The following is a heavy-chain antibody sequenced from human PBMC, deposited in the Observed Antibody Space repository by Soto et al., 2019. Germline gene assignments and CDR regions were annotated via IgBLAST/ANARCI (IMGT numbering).Heavy chain of an antibody. CDR2: ISSSSSYT. CDR1: GFTFSDYY. Sequence: GGSLRLSCAASGFTFSDYYMSWIRQDPGKGLEWVSYISSSSSYTNYADSVKGRFTISRDNAKNSLYLQMNSLRAEDTAVYYCARVGLVVGDAFDIWGQGTMVTVSS. D-gene: IGHD2-21*01. CDR3: ARVGLVVGDAFDI. J-gene: IGHJ3*02. V-gene: IGHV3-11*06.